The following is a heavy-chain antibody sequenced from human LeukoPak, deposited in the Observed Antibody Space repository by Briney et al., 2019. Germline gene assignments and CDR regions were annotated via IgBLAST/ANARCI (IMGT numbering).Heavy chain of an antibody. V-gene: IGHV4-39*01. J-gene: IGHJ4*02. CDR3: VRHVTEAAITIFGVVTMAGLDY. CDR1: GGSISSSSYY. D-gene: IGHD3-3*01. CDR2: IYYSGST. Sequence: PSETLSLTCTVSGGSISSSSYYWGWIRQPPGKGLEWIGSIYYSGSTYYNPSLKSRVTISVDTSKNQFSLKLSSVTAADTAVYYCVRHVTEAAITIFGVVTMAGLDYWGQGTLVTVSS.